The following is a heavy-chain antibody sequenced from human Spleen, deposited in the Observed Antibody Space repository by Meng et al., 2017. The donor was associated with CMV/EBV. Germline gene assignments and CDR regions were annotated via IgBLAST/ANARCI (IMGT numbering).Heavy chain of an antibody. CDR3: TTFGTAA. CDR1: GFTFSSYA. V-gene: IGHV3-23*01. CDR2: ISGGGGST. Sequence: GESLKISCAASGFTFSSYAMTWVRQAPGKGLEWVSVISGGGGSTYYADSVKGRFTISRDNSKNTLYLQVNSLRAEDTAVYYCTTFGTAAWGQGTLVTVSS. J-gene: IGHJ4*02. D-gene: IGHD6-13*01.